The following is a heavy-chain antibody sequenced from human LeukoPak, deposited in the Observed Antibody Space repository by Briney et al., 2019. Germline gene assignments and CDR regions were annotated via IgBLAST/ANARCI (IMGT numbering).Heavy chain of an antibody. J-gene: IGHJ4*02. CDR3: ARETRDSNWNSVAYHDH. Sequence: SVKLSCKASGGTFSGNSITWVRQAPGQGLEWMGRFIPILNTTNYAQDFQGRVTLTADKSTSTAYMELMSLGSEDTAVYYCARETRDSNWNSVAYHDHWGQGTLVTVSS. CDR1: GGTFSGNS. V-gene: IGHV1-69*08. CDR2: FIPILNTT. D-gene: IGHD1-7*01.